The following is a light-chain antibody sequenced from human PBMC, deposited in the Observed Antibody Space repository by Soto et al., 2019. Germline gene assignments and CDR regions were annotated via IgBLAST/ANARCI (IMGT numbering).Light chain of an antibody. J-gene: IGKJ1*01. CDR1: QSVSSN. Sequence: EIVMTQSPATLSVSPGERATLSCRASQSVSSNLAWYQQKPGQAPRLLIYGASTRATGIPARFSGSGSGTEFTLTISSLQSEDFAVYYCQQYHNLPPWTFGQETKVQIK. CDR3: QQYHNLPPWT. V-gene: IGKV3-15*01. CDR2: GAS.